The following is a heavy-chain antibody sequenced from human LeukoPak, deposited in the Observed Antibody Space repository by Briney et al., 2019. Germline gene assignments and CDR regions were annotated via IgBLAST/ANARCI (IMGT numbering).Heavy chain of an antibody. D-gene: IGHD4-23*01. Sequence: SETLSLTCTVSGGSISSYYWSWIRQPPGKGLEWIGYIYYSGSTNYNPSLKGRVTISVDTSKNQFSLKLSSVTAADTAVYYCARFGYGGYYFDYWGQGTLVTVSS. CDR2: IYYSGST. CDR1: GGSISSYY. CDR3: ARFGYGGYYFDY. V-gene: IGHV4-59*01. J-gene: IGHJ4*02.